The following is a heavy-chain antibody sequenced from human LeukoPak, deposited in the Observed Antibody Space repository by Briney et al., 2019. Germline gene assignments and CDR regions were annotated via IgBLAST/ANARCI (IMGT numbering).Heavy chain of an antibody. CDR3: ARDRADTAMDTFFDY. CDR2: INWNGGST. D-gene: IGHD5-18*01. V-gene: IGHV3-20*04. CDR1: GFTFSNYW. Sequence: PGGSLRLSCAASGFTFSNYWMTWVRQAPGKGLEWVSGINWNGGSTGYADSVKGRFTISRDNAKNSLYLQMNSLRAEDTALYYCARDRADTAMDTFFDYWGQGTLVTVSS. J-gene: IGHJ4*02.